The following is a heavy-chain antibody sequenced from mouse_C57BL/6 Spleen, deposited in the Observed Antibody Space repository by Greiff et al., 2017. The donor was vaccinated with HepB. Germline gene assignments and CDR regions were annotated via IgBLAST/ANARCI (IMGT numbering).Heavy chain of an antibody. D-gene: IGHD2-5*01. CDR3: ARGSKILFDY. CDR2: IYPGDGDT. V-gene: IGHV1-80*01. Sequence: VKLMESGAELVKPGASVKISCKASGYAFSSYWMNWVKQRPGKGLEWIGQIYPGDGDTNSNGKFKGKATLTADKSSSTAYMQLSSLTSEDSAVYFCARGSKILFDYWGQGTTLTVSS. CDR1: GYAFSSYW. J-gene: IGHJ2*01.